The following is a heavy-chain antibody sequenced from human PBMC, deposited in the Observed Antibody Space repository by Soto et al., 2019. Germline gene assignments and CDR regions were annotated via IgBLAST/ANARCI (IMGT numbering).Heavy chain of an antibody. Sequence: PSQTLSLTCAISGDSVSSNSAAWNWIRQSPSRGLEWLGRTYYRSKWYNYYAVSVKSRITINPDTSKHHFSLQLNSVTPEDTAVYYCAIDREDYYDSSGYYFDYWGQGTLVTGPS. CDR2: TYYRSKWYN. CDR1: GDSVSSNSAA. D-gene: IGHD3-22*01. V-gene: IGHV6-1*01. CDR3: AIDREDYYDSSGYYFDY. J-gene: IGHJ4*02.